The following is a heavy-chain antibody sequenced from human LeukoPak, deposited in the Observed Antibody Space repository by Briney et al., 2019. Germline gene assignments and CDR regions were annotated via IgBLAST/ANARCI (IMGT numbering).Heavy chain of an antibody. J-gene: IGHJ4*02. Sequence: PGGSLRHSCAASGFTFSSYGMHWVRQAPGKGLEWVAFIRYDGSNKYYADSVKGRFTISRDNSKNTLYLQMNSLRAEDTAVYYCAKDRAVVIGYFDYWGQGTLVTVSS. D-gene: IGHD3-22*01. CDR3: AKDRAVVIGYFDY. CDR1: GFTFSSYG. CDR2: IRYDGSNK. V-gene: IGHV3-30*02.